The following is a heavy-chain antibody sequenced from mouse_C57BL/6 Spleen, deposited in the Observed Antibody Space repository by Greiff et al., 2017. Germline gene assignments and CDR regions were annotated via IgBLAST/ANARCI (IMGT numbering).Heavy chain of an antibody. D-gene: IGHD2-2*01. J-gene: IGHJ4*01. Sequence: QVQLKESGPGLVQPSQSLSITCTVSGFSLTSYGVHWVRQSPGKGLAWLGVIWSGGSTDYNAAFISRLSISKDNSKSQVFFKMNRLQADDTAIYYCARKKVYYGYDEGYAMDYWGQGTSVTVSS. CDR2: IWSGGST. CDR3: ARKKVYYGYDEGYAMDY. CDR1: GFSLTSYG. V-gene: IGHV2-2*01.